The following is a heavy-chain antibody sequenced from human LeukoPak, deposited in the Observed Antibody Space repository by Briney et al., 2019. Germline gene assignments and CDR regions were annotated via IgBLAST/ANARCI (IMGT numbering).Heavy chain of an antibody. D-gene: IGHD3-3*01. V-gene: IGHV5-51*01. CDR1: GFTFTSYW. CDR3: ARRSSDTIFGVVIIPVGDYYFDY. J-gene: IGHJ4*02. CDR2: IYPGDSDT. Sequence: LGGSLQISCQGSGFTFTSYWIGWGRLVHGKGLEWMGIIYPGDSDTRYSPSSQGQVTNSADKSISTAYLQWSSLKASDNAMYYCARRSSDTIFGVVIIPVGDYYFDYWGQGTLVTVSS.